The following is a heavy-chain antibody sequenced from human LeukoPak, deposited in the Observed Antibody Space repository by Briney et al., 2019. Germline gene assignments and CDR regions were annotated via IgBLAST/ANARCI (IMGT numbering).Heavy chain of an antibody. CDR1: GFTFSSYG. D-gene: IGHD6-13*01. V-gene: IGHV3-30*02. J-gene: IGHJ4*02. CDR2: IRNDGSNK. Sequence: GGSLRLSCAASGFTFSSYGMHWVRQAPGKGLEWVAFIRNDGSNKYYADSVKGRFTISRDNSKNTLYLQMNSLRADDTALYYCTKDHHIAAAGYYFDYWGQGTLVTVSS. CDR3: TKDHHIAAAGYYFDY.